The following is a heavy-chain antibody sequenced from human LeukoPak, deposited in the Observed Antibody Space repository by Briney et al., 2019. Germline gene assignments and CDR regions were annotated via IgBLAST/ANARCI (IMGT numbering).Heavy chain of an antibody. D-gene: IGHD3-10*01. V-gene: IGHV1-18*01. CDR1: GYTFTSDG. Sequence: ASVKVSCKASGYTFTSDGISWVRQAPGQGLEWMGWISSYNGNTNYAQKLQGRVTMTTDTSTSPAYMELRSLRSDDTAVYYCASSMVRGIFAFDIWGQGQWSPSLQ. J-gene: IGHJ3*02. CDR2: ISSYNGNT. CDR3: ASSMVRGIFAFDI.